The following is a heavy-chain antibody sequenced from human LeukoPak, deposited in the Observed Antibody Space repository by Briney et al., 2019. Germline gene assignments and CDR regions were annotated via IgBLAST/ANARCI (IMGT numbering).Heavy chain of an antibody. CDR3: ARVSVVRGVRFDY. CDR2: INPNSGGT. Sequence: ASVKVSCKASGYTFTGYYMHWVRQAPGQGLEWMGWINPNSGGTNYAQKFQGRVTMTRDTSISTAYMELSRLRSDDTAVYYCARVSVVRGVRFDYWGQGTLVTVSS. CDR1: GYTFTGYY. D-gene: IGHD3-10*01. J-gene: IGHJ4*02. V-gene: IGHV1-2*02.